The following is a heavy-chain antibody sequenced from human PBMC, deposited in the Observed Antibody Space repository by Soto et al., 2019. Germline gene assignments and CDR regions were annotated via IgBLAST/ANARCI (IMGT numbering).Heavy chain of an antibody. CDR1: GGSITRRGNS. Sequence: QLQLQESGSGLVKPSQTLSLTCAGSGGSITRRGNSWSWIRQPPGKVLEWIVYLYHTGTTYYNPLLKSRVTISGDRSKNLFSLHLTSATAAATAVYYWARGFYLTGMVVRRETCSYYGMDVCGQGTKVTGSS. J-gene: IGHJ6*02. D-gene: IGHD1-20*01. V-gene: IGHV4-30-2*01. CDR3: ARGFYLTGMVVRRETCSYYGMDV. CDR2: LYHTGTT.